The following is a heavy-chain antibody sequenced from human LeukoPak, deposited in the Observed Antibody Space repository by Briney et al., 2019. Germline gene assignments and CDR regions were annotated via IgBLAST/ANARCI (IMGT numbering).Heavy chain of an antibody. J-gene: IGHJ4*02. D-gene: IGHD1-26*01. V-gene: IGHV3-33*06. Sequence: GGSLRLSCAASGFTFSSYGMHWVRQAPGKGLEWVAVVWYDGSNKYYADSVKGRFTISRDNSKNTLYLQMNSLRAEDTAVYYCAKLSGSGSYGIDYWGQGTLVTVSS. CDR2: VWYDGSNK. CDR1: GFTFSSYG. CDR3: AKLSGSGSYGIDY.